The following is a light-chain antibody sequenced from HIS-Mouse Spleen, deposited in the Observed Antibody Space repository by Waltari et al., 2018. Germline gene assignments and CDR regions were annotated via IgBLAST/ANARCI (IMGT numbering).Light chain of an antibody. CDR1: QSISSY. CDR2: AAS. Sequence: DIQITQSSSSLSASVGDRVTITCRESQSISSYLNWYQQKPGKAPKLLIYAASSLQSGVPSRFSGSGSGTDFTLTISSLQPEDFATYYCQQSYSTLMYTFGQGTKLEIK. V-gene: IGKV1-39*01. J-gene: IGKJ2*01. CDR3: QQSYSTLMYT.